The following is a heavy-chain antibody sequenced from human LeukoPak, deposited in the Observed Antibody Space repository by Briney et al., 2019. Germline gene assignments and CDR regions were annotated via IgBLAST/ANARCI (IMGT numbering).Heavy chain of an antibody. CDR2: IGTVSSYI. D-gene: IGHD6-13*01. Sequence: GGSLRLSCAASGFTFSMYPMNWVRQAPGKGLEWVSSIGTVSSYIYYADSVRGRFTISRDNAKNSLYLQMNSLRAEDTAVYYCARDLGYSTTTGAFDIWGQGTMVTVSS. V-gene: IGHV3-21*04. CDR1: GFTFSMYP. CDR3: ARDLGYSTTTGAFDI. J-gene: IGHJ3*02.